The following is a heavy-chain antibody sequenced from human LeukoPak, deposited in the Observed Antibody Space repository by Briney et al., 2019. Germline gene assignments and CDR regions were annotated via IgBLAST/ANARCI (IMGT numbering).Heavy chain of an antibody. CDR1: GFTFSSYA. Sequence: GGSLRLSCAASGFTFSSYAMSWVRQAPGKGLEWVSAISGSGGSTYYADSVKGRFTISRDNSKNTLYPQMNSLRAEDTAVYYCAKVSSGWYEEEFDYWGQGTLVTVSS. CDR3: AKVSSGWYEEEFDY. CDR2: ISGSGGST. D-gene: IGHD6-19*01. J-gene: IGHJ4*02. V-gene: IGHV3-23*01.